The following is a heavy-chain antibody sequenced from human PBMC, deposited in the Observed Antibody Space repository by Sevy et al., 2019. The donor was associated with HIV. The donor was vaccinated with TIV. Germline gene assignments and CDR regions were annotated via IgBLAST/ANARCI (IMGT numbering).Heavy chain of an antibody. CDR2: VNPSAGST. V-gene: IGHV1-46*01. Sequence: ASVKVSCKASGYTFTSYYMNWVRQAPGQGLEWMGIVNPSAGSTSYAQKFQGRVTMTRDTSTSTVYMELSRLRSEDTAVYYCARGSGGRSGWFDPWGQGTLVTVSS. CDR3: ARGSGGRSGWFDP. CDR1: GYTFTSYY. J-gene: IGHJ5*02. D-gene: IGHD2-15*01.